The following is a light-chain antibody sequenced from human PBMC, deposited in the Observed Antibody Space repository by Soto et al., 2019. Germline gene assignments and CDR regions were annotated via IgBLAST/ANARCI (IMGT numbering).Light chain of an antibody. Sequence: DIRVTQSLSTLSGSLLERDTIXSRASQTISSWLAWYQQKPGKAPKLLIYKASTLKSGVPSRFSGSGSGTEFTLTISSLQHDDFATYYCQHYNSYSEAFGQGTKV. J-gene: IGKJ1*01. CDR1: QTISSW. V-gene: IGKV1-5*03. CDR2: KAS. CDR3: QHYNSYSEA.